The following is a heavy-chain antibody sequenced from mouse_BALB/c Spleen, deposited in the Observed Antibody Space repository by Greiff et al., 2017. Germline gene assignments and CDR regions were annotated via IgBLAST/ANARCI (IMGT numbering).Heavy chain of an antibody. CDR3: TKDGYAMDY. J-gene: IGHJ4*01. V-gene: IGHV6-6*02. CDR1: GFTFSNYW. Sequence: EVKLVESGGGLVQPGGSMKLSCVASGFTFSNYWMNWVRQSPEKGLEWVAEIRLKSNNYATHYAESVKGRFTISRDDSKSSVYLQMNNLRAEDTGIYYCTKDGYAMDYWGQGTSVTVSS. CDR2: IRLKSNNYAT.